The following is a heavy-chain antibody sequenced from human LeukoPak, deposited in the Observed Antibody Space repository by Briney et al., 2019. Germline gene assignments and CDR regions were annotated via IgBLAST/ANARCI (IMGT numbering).Heavy chain of an antibody. Sequence: ASVKVPCKASGYTFTGYYMHWVRQAPGQGLEWMGWINPNSGGTNYAQKFQGRVTMTRDTSISTAYMELSRLRSDDTAVYYCARAGVYYGSGSPFDYWGQGTLVTVSS. J-gene: IGHJ4*02. CDR2: INPNSGGT. D-gene: IGHD3-10*01. V-gene: IGHV1-2*02. CDR3: ARAGVYYGSGSPFDY. CDR1: GYTFTGYY.